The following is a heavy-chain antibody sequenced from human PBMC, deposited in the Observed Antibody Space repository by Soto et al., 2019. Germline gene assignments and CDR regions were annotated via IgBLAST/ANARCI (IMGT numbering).Heavy chain of an antibody. CDR2: IHYSGST. CDR3: ARHPRCTSPYCLGYDYYFDS. V-gene: IGHV4-39*01. CDR1: SGSITNKIHY. Sequence: QLQLQESGPGLVKPSETLSLTCTVSSGSITNKIHYWGWIRQPPGKGLEWIGSIHYSGSTDFNPSLASRLTMSVDTSKNHFSLELYSLTAADTAVYYCARHPRCTSPYCLGYDYYFDSWGQGTLVTVSS. D-gene: IGHD3-3*01. J-gene: IGHJ4*02.